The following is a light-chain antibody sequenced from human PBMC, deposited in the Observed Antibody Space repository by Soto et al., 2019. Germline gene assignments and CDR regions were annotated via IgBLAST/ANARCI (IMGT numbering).Light chain of an antibody. CDR2: LGS. V-gene: IGKV2-28*01. CDR3: MQALQTPT. CDR1: QSLLHSNGYNY. Sequence: DIVMTQSPLSLPVTPGEPSSISCRSSQSLLHSNGYNYSDWYLQXPRXSPXXLIYLGSNRASGVPDRLSGSGSGTDFTLKISRVDAEDVGVYYCMQALQTPTFGQGTRLEIK. J-gene: IGKJ5*01.